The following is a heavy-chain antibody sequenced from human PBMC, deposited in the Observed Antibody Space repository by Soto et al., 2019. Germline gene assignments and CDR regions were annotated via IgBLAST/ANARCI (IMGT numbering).Heavy chain of an antibody. CDR1: GGSFSGYY. J-gene: IGHJ6*03. D-gene: IGHD2-2*01. V-gene: IGHV4-34*01. CDR2: INHSGST. Sequence: SETLSLTCAVYGGSFSGYYWSWIRQPPGKGLEWIGEINHSGSTNYNPSLKSRVTISVDTSKNQFSLKLSSVTAADTAVYYCAIWGGNFCSSTSCRSYYYYYMDVWGKGTTVTVSS. CDR3: AIWGGNFCSSTSCRSYYYYYMDV.